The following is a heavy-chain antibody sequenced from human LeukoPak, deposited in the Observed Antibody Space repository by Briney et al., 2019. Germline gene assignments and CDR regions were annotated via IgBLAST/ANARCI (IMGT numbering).Heavy chain of an antibody. J-gene: IGHJ4*02. CDR3: AGGRVPPAGGVDY. CDR2: IYYSGST. Sequence: PSETLSLTCTVSGGSISSSSYYWGWIRQPPGKGLEWIGSIYYSGSTYYNPSLKSRVTISVDTSKNQFSLKLSSVTAADTAVYYCAGGRVPPAGGVDYWGQGTLVTVSS. CDR1: GGSISSSSYY. D-gene: IGHD3-10*01. V-gene: IGHV4-39*01.